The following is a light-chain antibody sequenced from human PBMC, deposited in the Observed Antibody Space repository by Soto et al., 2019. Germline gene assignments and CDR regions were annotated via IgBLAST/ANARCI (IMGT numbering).Light chain of an antibody. J-gene: IGLJ2*01. CDR1: SSDVGGYNY. Sequence: QSALTQPPSASGSPGQSVTISCTGTSSDVGGYNYVSWYQQHPGKAPKLMIYDVSNRPSGVPDRFSGSKSGNTASLTVSGLQAEDEADYYCSSFAGTNNLWVFGGGTKVTVL. CDR2: DVS. V-gene: IGLV2-8*01. CDR3: SSFAGTNNLWV.